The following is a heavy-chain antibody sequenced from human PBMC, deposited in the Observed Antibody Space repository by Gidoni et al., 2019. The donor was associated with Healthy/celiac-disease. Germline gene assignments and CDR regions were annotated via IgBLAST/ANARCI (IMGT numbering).Heavy chain of an antibody. J-gene: IGHJ6*02. CDR2: IYYSGST. CDR3: ARCSSSSSYYYYYGMDV. Sequence: QVQLQESGPGLVKPSETLSLTCTVSGGSISSYYWSWIRQPPGKGLEWIVYIYYSGSTNYNPSLKSRVTISVDTSKNQFSLKLSSVTAADTAVYYCARCSSSSSYYYYYGMDVWGQGTTVTVSS. V-gene: IGHV4-59*01. D-gene: IGHD6-13*01. CDR1: GGSISSYY.